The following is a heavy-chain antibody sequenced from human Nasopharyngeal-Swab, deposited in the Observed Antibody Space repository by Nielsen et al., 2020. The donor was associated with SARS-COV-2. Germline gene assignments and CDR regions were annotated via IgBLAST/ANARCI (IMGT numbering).Heavy chain of an antibody. Sequence: VRQAPGKGLEWVGRIKSKTDGGTTDYAAPVKGRFTISRDDSKNTLYLQMNSQKTEDTAVYYCTTCGGSCYYPILDYWGQGTLVTVSS. CDR3: TTCGGSCYYPILDY. CDR2: IKSKTDGGTT. J-gene: IGHJ4*02. D-gene: IGHD2-15*01. V-gene: IGHV3-15*01.